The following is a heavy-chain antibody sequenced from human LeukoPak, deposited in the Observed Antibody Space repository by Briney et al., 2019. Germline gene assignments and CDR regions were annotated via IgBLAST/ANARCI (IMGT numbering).Heavy chain of an antibody. CDR2: IYTSEST. J-gene: IGHJ6*03. V-gene: IGHV4-61*02. CDR3: AREADMVRGVIITSYYYMDV. Sequence: SETLSLTCSVSGGSISSSNYYWSWIRQPAGKGLEWIGRIYTSESTNYNPSLKSRVTISVDTSRNQFSLKMSSVTAADTAVYYCAREADMVRGVIITSYYYMDVWGKGTTVTISS. CDR1: GGSISSSNYY. D-gene: IGHD3-10*01.